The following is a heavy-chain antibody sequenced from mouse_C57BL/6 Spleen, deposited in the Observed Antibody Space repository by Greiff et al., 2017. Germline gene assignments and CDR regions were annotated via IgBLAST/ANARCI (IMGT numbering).Heavy chain of an antibody. CDR3: ARRGYYGNYDWYFDV. CDR2: IYPGSGNT. CDR1: GYSFTSYY. Sequence: QVQLQQSGPELVKPGASVKISCKASGYSFTSYYIHWVKQRPGQGLEWIGWIYPGSGNTKYNEKFKGKATLTADTSSSTAYMQLSSLTSEDSAVYYCARRGYYGNYDWYFDVWGTGTTVTVSS. D-gene: IGHD2-1*01. J-gene: IGHJ1*03. V-gene: IGHV1-66*01.